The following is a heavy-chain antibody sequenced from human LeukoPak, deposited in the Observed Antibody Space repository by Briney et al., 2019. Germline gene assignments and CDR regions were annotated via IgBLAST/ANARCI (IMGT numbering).Heavy chain of an antibody. Sequence: GGSLRLSCAASGFTVSSNYMNWVRQAPGKGLEWVSVIYSGGSTYYADSVKGRFTISRDNSKNTLYLQMNSLGAEDTAVYYCAREPYGGNLYYFDYWGQGTLVTVSS. CDR2: IYSGGST. J-gene: IGHJ4*02. CDR3: AREPYGGNLYYFDY. CDR1: GFTVSSNY. D-gene: IGHD4-23*01. V-gene: IGHV3-53*01.